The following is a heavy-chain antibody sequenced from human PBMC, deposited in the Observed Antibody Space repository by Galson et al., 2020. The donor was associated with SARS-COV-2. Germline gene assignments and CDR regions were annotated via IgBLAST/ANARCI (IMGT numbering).Heavy chain of an antibody. V-gene: IGHV2-70*01. J-gene: IGHJ6*02. CDR3: ARIPYYYDSSGYYYYYYYGMDV. D-gene: IGHD3-22*01. CDR1: GFSLSTSGMC. Sequence: SGPTLVKPTQTLTLTCTFSGFSLSTSGMCVSWIRQPPGKALEWLALIDWDDDKYYRTSLKTRLTISKDTSKNQVVLTMTNMDPVDTATYYCARIPYYYDSSGYYYYYYYGMDVWGQGTTVTVSS. CDR2: IDWDDDK.